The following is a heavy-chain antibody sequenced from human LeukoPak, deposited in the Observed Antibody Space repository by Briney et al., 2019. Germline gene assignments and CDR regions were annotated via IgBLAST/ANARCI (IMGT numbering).Heavy chain of an antibody. Sequence: SEAPSLTCTVSGGSISSYYCSWIRQPARKGLEWIGRIYTRGSTNYNPSLKSRVAMSVDPSKHRFSLKLSSVTAADTGVYYCAREVYGSGRYYNPFDYWGQGTLVTVSS. CDR2: IYTRGST. CDR1: GGSISSYY. V-gene: IGHV4-4*07. D-gene: IGHD3-10*01. J-gene: IGHJ4*02. CDR3: AREVYGSGRYYNPFDY.